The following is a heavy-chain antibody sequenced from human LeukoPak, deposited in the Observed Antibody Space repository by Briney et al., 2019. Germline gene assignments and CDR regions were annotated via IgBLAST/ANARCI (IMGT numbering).Heavy chain of an antibody. V-gene: IGHV1-46*01. CDR3: ARGGITMIVVVITTPFDYYYMDV. CDR1: GYTFTSYY. CDR2: INPSGGST. Sequence: GASVKVSCKASGYTFTSYYMHWVRQAPGQGLEWMGIINPSGGSTSYAQKFQGRVTMTRDMSTSTVYMELSSLRSEDTAVYYCARGGITMIVVVITTPFDYYYMDVWGKGTTVTVSS. J-gene: IGHJ6*03. D-gene: IGHD3-22*01.